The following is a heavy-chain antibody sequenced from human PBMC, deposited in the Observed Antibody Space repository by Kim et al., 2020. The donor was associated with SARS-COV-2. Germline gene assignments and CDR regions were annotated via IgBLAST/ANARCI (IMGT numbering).Heavy chain of an antibody. Sequence: SETLSLTCTVSGGSISSSSYYWGWIRQPPGKGLEWIGSIYYSGSTYYNPSLKSRVTISVDTSKNQFSLKLSSVTAADTAVYYCARTPGIAVAGSNWFDPWGQGTLVTVSS. V-gene: IGHV4-39*01. J-gene: IGHJ5*02. CDR3: ARTPGIAVAGSNWFDP. D-gene: IGHD6-19*01. CDR1: GGSISSSSYY. CDR2: IYYSGST.